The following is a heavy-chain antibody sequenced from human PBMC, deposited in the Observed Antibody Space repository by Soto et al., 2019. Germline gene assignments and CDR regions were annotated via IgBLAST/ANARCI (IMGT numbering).Heavy chain of an antibody. CDR3: TTDHGSIAARRNV. D-gene: IGHD6-6*01. CDR1: GFTFSNAW. CDR2: IKSKTDGGTT. V-gene: IGHV3-15*07. Sequence: GGSLRLSCAASGFTFSNAWMNWVRQAPGKGLEWVGRIKSKTDGGTTDYAAPVKGRFTISRDDSKNTLYLQMNSLKTEDTAVYYCTTDHGSIAARRNVWGQGTTVTVSS. J-gene: IGHJ6*02.